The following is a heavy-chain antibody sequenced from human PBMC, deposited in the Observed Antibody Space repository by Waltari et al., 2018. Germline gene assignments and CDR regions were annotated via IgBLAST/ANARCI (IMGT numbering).Heavy chain of an antibody. Sequence: QVQLVQSGAEVKKPESSVKVSCQASGGTFSTHIITWVRQAPGQGLEWMGQITPILGIANYAQKFQARVTITADESTSTSYMELSSLTYEDTAVYYCARGAAPMAVTSLDFWGQGTLVTVSS. J-gene: IGHJ4*02. CDR1: GGTFSTHI. CDR3: ARGAAPMAVTSLDF. D-gene: IGHD2-2*01. V-gene: IGHV1-69*04. CDR2: ITPILGIA.